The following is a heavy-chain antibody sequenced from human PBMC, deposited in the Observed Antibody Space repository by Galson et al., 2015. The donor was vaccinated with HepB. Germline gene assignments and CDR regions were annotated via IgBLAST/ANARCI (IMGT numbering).Heavy chain of an antibody. CDR1: GFTFSTYS. D-gene: IGHD3-10*01. Sequence: SLRLSCAASGFTFSTYSMNWVRQAPGKGLEWVSSISGSSGYIYYADSVKGRFTISRDNAKNSLYLQLNSLRAEDTAVYYCARIFHYYGSGSYLAPYYYMDAWGKGTTVTVSS. J-gene: IGHJ6*03. V-gene: IGHV3-21*01. CDR2: ISGSSGYI. CDR3: ARIFHYYGSGSYLAPYYYMDA.